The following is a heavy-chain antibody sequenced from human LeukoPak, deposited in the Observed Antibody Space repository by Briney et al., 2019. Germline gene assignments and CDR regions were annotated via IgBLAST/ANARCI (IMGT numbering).Heavy chain of an antibody. D-gene: IGHD3-10*01. V-gene: IGHV1-46*01. CDR2: INPSGGST. J-gene: IGHJ4*02. Sequence: GASVKVSCKASGYTFTGYYMHWVRQAPGQRLEWMGIINPSGGSTSYAQKFQGRVTITRDMSTSTAYMELSSLRSEDTAVYYCAADSGSGSYATWGQGTLVTVSS. CDR1: GYTFTGYY. CDR3: AADSGSGSYAT.